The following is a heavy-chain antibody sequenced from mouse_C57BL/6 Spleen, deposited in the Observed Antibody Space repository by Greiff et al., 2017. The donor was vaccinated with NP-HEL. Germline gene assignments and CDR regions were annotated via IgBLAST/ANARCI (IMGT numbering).Heavy chain of an antibody. CDR1: GFNIKDDY. D-gene: IGHD4-1*01. CDR2: IDPENGDT. J-gene: IGHJ2*01. Sequence: EVQLQQSGAELVRPGASVKLSCTASGFNIKDDYMHWVKQRPEQGLEWIGWIDPENGDTEYASKFQGKATITADKSSNTAYLQLSSLTSEDTAVYYCTRTGTWDYWGQGTTLTVSS. V-gene: IGHV14-4*01. CDR3: TRTGTWDY.